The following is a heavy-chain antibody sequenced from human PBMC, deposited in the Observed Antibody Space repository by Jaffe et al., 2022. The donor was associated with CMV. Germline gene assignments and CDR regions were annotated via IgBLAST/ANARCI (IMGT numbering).Heavy chain of an antibody. J-gene: IGHJ3*02. D-gene: IGHD5-12*01. CDR3: ARRQGWLQFVYAFDI. V-gene: IGHV4-39*01. Sequence: QLQLQESGPGLVKPSETLSLTCTVSGGSISSSSYYWGWIRQPPGKGLEWIGSIYYSGSTYYNPSLKSRVTISVDTSKNQFSLKLSSVTAADTAVYYCARRQGWLQFVYAFDIWGQGTMVTVSS. CDR1: GGSISSSSYY. CDR2: IYYSGST.